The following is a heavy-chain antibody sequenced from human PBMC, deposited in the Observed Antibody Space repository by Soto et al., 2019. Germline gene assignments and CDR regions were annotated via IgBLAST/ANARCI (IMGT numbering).Heavy chain of an antibody. J-gene: IGHJ4*02. CDR3: ARLQLEMATTPPVYYFDY. V-gene: IGHV4-31*03. CDR2: IYYSGST. Sequence: SETLSLTCTVSGGSISSGGYYWSWIRQHPGKGLEWIGYIYYSGSTYYNPSLKSRVTISVDTSKNQFSLKLSSVTAADTAVYYCARLQLEMATTPPVYYFDYWGQGTLVTVSS. D-gene: IGHD1-1*01. CDR1: GGSISSGGYY.